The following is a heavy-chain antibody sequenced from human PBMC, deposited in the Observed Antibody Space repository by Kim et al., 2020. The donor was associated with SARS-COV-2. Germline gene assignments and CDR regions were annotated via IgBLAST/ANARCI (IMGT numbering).Heavy chain of an antibody. D-gene: IGHD7-27*01. V-gene: IGHV4-39*01. CDR3: ATGALNWGPLPFDY. CDR1: GGSISSSSYY. Sequence: SETLSLTCTVSGGSISSSSYYWGWIRQPPGKGLEWIGSIYYSGSTYYNPSLKSRVTISVDTSKNQFSLKLSSVTAADTAVYYCATGALNWGPLPFDYWGQGTLVTVSS. CDR2: IYYSGST. J-gene: IGHJ4*02.